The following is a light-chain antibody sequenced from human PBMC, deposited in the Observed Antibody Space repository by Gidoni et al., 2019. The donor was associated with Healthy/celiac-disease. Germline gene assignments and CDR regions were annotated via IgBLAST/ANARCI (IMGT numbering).Light chain of an antibody. CDR3: QQYGSSPQT. CDR1: QSVSSSY. CDR2: GAS. J-gene: IGKJ1*01. Sequence: ELVLTKSPGTLSLSPGERATLSCRASQSVSSSYLAWYQQKPGQAPRLLIYGASSRATGIPDRFSGSGSGTDFTLTISRLEPEDFAVNYCQQYGSSPQTFGQGTKVEIK. V-gene: IGKV3-20*01.